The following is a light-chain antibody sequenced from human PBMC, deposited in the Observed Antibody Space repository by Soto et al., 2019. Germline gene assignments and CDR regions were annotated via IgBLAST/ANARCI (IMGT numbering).Light chain of an antibody. CDR3: SSYTSSSPVV. J-gene: IGLJ2*01. CDR1: SSDVGTYNY. CDR2: EVS. V-gene: IGLV2-14*01. Sequence: QSALTQPAAVSGSPGQSITISCTGSSSDVGTYNYVSWYQQLPGKAPKLMIYEVSKRPSGVSNRFSGSKSGNTASLTISGLQAEDEADYYCSSYTSSSPVVFGGGTKLTVL.